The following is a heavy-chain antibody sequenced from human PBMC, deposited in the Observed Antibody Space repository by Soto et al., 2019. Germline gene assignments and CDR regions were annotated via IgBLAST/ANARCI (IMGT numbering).Heavy chain of an antibody. CDR3: AKHLPEYSSRWYTFDY. Sequence: QVQLVESGGGVVQPGRSLRLSCAASGFTFSSYGMHWVRQAPGKGLEWVAVISYDGSNKYYADSVKGRFTISRDNSKNTLYLQMNSLRAEDTAVYYCAKHLPEYSSRWYTFDYWGQGTLVTVSS. CDR2: ISYDGSNK. CDR1: GFTFSSYG. D-gene: IGHD6-13*01. J-gene: IGHJ4*02. V-gene: IGHV3-30*18.